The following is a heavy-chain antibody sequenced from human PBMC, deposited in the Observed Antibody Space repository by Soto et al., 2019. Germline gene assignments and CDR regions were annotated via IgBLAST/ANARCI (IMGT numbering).Heavy chain of an antibody. J-gene: IGHJ4*02. CDR1: GASXSXXXX. CDR2: VYHSGST. Sequence: QVQLQESGPGLVEPSGTLSLTCAVSGASXSXXXXXXWVRQPPGKGLEWIGEVYHSGSTNCNPSLKSRVXXXXXXXXXXXXXXXXXXXXXXXXXXXXXXXXAGDFDYWSQGTLVTVSS. V-gene: IGHV4-4*02. CDR3: XXXXAGDFDY.